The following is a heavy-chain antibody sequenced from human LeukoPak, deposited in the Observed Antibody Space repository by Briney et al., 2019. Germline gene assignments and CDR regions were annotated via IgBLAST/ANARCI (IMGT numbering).Heavy chain of an antibody. Sequence: GGSLRLSCAASGFTFSSYGMHWVRQAPGKGLEWVAVISYDGSNKYYADSVKGRFTISRDNAENTLYLQMNSLRVEDTAVYHCARSHLYDSSGHYSYYYAMDVWGQGTTVTVSS. V-gene: IGHV3-30*03. CDR2: ISYDGSNK. D-gene: IGHD3-22*01. CDR3: ARSHLYDSSGHYSYYYAMDV. J-gene: IGHJ6*02. CDR1: GFTFSSYG.